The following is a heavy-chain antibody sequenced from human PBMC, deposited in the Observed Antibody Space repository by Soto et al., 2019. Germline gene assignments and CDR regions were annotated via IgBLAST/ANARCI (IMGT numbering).Heavy chain of an antibody. V-gene: IGHV3-21*01. Sequence: SLRLSCAASGFTFSSYSMNWVRQAPGKGLEWVSSISSSSSYIYYADSVKGRFTISRDNAKNSLYLQMNSLRAEDTAVYYCARDRGYSGYVELYYYYYGMDVWGQGTTVTVSS. CDR3: ARDRGYSGYVELYYYYYGMDV. CDR1: GFTFSSYS. J-gene: IGHJ6*02. CDR2: ISSSSSYI. D-gene: IGHD5-12*01.